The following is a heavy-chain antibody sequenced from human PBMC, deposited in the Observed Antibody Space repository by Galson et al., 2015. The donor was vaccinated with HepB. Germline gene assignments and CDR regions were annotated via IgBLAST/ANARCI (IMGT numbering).Heavy chain of an antibody. Sequence: QSGAEVKKPGESLKISCKGSGYSFTSYWIGWVRQMPGKGLEWMGIIYPGDSDTRYSPSFQGQVTISADKSTSTAYLQWSSLKASDTAMYYCARLAPGDSSSSPSFDYWGQGTLVTVSS. V-gene: IGHV5-51*03. CDR1: GYSFTSYW. D-gene: IGHD6-6*01. CDR2: IYPGDSDT. J-gene: IGHJ4*02. CDR3: ARLAPGDSSSSPSFDY.